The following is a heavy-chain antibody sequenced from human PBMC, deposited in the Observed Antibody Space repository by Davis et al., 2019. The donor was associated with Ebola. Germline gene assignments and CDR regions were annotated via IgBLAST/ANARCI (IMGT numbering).Heavy chain of an antibody. D-gene: IGHD2-2*01. CDR3: ARAGYWSSTSCYYNYYYYGMDV. V-gene: IGHV1-18*01. J-gene: IGHJ6*02. CDR1: GYTFTSYG. CDR2: ISAYNGNT. Sequence: ASVKVSCKASGYTFTSYGISWVRQAPGQGLEWMGWISAYNGNTNYAQKLQGRVTMTTDTSTSTAYMELRSLRSYDTAVYYCARAGYWSSTSCYYNYYYYGMDVWGQGTTVTVSS.